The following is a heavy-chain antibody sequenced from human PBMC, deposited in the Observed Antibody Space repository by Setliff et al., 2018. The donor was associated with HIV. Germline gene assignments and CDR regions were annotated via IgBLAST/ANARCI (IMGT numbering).Heavy chain of an antibody. CDR2: INPKNGGT. D-gene: IGHD3-3*01. J-gene: IGHJ4*02. Sequence: ASVKVSCKSSGYPFTGYYIHWVRQAPGQGPEWMGWINPKNGGTDSAQNFQGRLTMTKDTSTNTSYMELRRLRSDGTAIYFCARGFTFVGGLVVTGLCFDYWGQGALVTVSS. V-gene: IGHV1-2*02. CDR1: GYPFTGYY. CDR3: ARGFTFVGGLVVTGLCFDY.